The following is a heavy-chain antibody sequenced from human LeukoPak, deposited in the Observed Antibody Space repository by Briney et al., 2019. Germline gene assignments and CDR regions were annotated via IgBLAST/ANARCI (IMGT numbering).Heavy chain of an antibody. CDR3: ARLKYSYAHFDY. CDR2: IYPGDSDT. Sequence: KVSCKASGYTFTGYYMHWVRQMPGKGLEWMGIIYPGDSDTRYSPSFQGQVTISADKSISTAYLQWSSLKASDTAMYYCARLKYSYAHFDYWGQGTLVTVSS. D-gene: IGHD5-18*01. J-gene: IGHJ4*02. V-gene: IGHV5-51*01. CDR1: GYTFTGYY.